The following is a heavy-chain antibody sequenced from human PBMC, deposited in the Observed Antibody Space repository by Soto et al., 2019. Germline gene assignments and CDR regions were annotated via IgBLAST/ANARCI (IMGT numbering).Heavy chain of an antibody. CDR2: IKQDGSEK. Sequence: GGSLRLSCAASGFTFSSYWMSWVRQAPGKGLEWVANIKQDGSEKYYVDSVKGRFTISRDNAKNSLYLQMNSLRAEDTAVYYCARGRYNYQLLSDDYYYYYMDVWGKGTTVTVSS. D-gene: IGHD2-2*01. J-gene: IGHJ6*03. CDR3: ARGRYNYQLLSDDYYYYYMDV. V-gene: IGHV3-7*01. CDR1: GFTFSSYW.